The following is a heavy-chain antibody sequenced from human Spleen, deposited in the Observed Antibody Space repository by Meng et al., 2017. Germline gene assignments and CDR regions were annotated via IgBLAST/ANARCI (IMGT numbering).Heavy chain of an antibody. CDR3: ARDLGGNYYDSSGHAY. CDR1: GFIFSIYE. V-gene: IGHV3-48*03. J-gene: IGHJ4*02. CDR2: ISSSGSSI. D-gene: IGHD3-22*01. Sequence: GESLKISCAASGFIFSIYEMDWVRQAPGKGLEWVSHISSSGSSIYYADSVKGRFTISRDNAKNSLYLQMNSLRVEDTAVYYCARDLGGNYYDSSGHAYWGQGTLVTVSS.